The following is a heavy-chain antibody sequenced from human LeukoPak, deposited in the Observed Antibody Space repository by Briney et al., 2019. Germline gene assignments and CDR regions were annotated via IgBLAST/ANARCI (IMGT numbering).Heavy chain of an antibody. V-gene: IGHV3-30*04. J-gene: IGHJ4*02. D-gene: IGHD3-22*01. CDR1: RFTFSSYA. CDR2: ISYDGSSK. CDR3: ARVPEPYYDRSDLPPDY. Sequence: PGKSLRLSCAAFRFTFSSYAMHWVRQAPGKGLEWVALISYDGSSKYYRDSVKGRFTVSRDNSKKMLFLQLNNLKVEDTAVYYCARVPEPYYDRSDLPPDYWGQGTLVTVSS.